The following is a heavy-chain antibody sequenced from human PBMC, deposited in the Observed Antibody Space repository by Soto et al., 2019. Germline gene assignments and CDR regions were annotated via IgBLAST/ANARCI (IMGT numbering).Heavy chain of an antibody. CDR2: IYYSGTT. CDR1: GGSISSADFF. CDR3: AREPYLPMARNDF. J-gene: IGHJ4*02. D-gene: IGHD3-10*01. V-gene: IGHV4-30-4*01. Sequence: SETLSLTCTVSGGSISSADFFWTWLRQPPGKGLEWLGYIYYSGTTYYNPSLKGRLIIPIDTSRNQFSLSLNSVTAADTAVYFCAREPYLPMARNDFWGQGAQVTVSS.